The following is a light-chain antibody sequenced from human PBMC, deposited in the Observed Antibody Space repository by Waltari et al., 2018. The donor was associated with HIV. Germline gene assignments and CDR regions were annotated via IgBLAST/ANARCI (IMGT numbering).Light chain of an antibody. CDR3: QQYNDWLSWT. CDR2: DAS. Sequence: VMTQSPATLSVSPGQRATVSCWASQSISSNLAWYQQRPGQAPRLLVYDASTRVAGIPARFSASGFATEFTLTISSLQSEDFAVYYCQQYNDWLSWTFGQGTKVEMK. J-gene: IGKJ1*01. CDR1: QSISSN. V-gene: IGKV3-15*01.